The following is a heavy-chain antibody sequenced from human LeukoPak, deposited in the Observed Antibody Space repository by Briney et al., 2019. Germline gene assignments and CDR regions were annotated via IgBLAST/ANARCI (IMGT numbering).Heavy chain of an antibody. CDR2: INHSGST. CDR3: ASTERCSTTCPLDY. V-gene: IGHV4-34*01. J-gene: IGHJ4*02. D-gene: IGHD2-2*01. CDR1: GGSFRGYY. Sequence: RSSETLSLTCAVYGGSFRGYYWSWLRQPPGKGLEWIGEINHSGSTNYNPSLKSRVTISLDTSMKKFSLKLNSVTAADTAVYYCASTERCSTTCPLDYWGQGTLVTVSS.